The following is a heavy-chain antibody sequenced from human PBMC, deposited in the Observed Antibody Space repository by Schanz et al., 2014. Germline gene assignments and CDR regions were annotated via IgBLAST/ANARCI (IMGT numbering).Heavy chain of an antibody. CDR3: AAGQYIVVAFDS. CDR1: GSIFSKLL. J-gene: IGHJ4*02. CDR2: FDPKKGEA. V-gene: IGHV1-24*01. D-gene: IGHD2-21*01. Sequence: QVQLVQSGAEVKKPGASVKVSCKVSGSIFSKLLMHWVRQGPAKGLEWMGGFDPKKGEAIYAQKFQGRVTMTEDTSTGTAYMELRSLTSEDTADYYGAAGQYIVVAFDSWGQGPLVIVSS.